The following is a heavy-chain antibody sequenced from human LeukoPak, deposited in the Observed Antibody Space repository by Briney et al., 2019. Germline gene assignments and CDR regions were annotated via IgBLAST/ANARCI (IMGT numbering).Heavy chain of an antibody. V-gene: IGHV4-34*01. CDR2: INHSGST. D-gene: IGHD2-2*01. Sequence: SETLSPTCAVYGGSFSGYYWSWIRQPPGKGLEWIGEINHSGSTNYNPSLKSRVTISVDTSKNQFSLKLSSVTAADTAVYYCRVVPAAPDLDYYYYYGMDVWGKGTTVTVSS. CDR3: RVVPAAPDLDYYYYYGMDV. CDR1: GGSFSGYY. J-gene: IGHJ6*04.